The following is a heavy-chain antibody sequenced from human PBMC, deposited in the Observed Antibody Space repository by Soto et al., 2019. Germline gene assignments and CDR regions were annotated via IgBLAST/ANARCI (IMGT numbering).Heavy chain of an antibody. D-gene: IGHD1-26*01. J-gene: IGHJ4*02. CDR2: ISSSRNYI. V-gene: IGHV3-21*01. CDR3: ARGRVGATTVFDY. Sequence: ESGGGLVKPGGSLRLSCAASGFTFNSYTMKWVRQAPGKGLEWVSSISSSRNYIYYADSVKGRFTISRDSAKNSLYLQMNSLRVEDTAVYYCARGRVGATTVFDYWGQGTLVIVSS. CDR1: GFTFNSYT.